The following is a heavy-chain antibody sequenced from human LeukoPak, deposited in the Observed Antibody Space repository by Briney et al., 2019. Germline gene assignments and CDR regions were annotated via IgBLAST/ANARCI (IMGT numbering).Heavy chain of an antibody. V-gene: IGHV3-23*01. CDR2: ISGSGDST. J-gene: IGHJ4*02. D-gene: IGHD3-16*02. Sequence: PGGSLRLSCAASGFTFNRYNMNWVRRAPGKGLEWVSAISGSGDSTYYADSVKGRFTISRDNSKNTLYLQMNSRRAEDTAVYYCAKRGAEVGVTVAPGDYWGQGTLVTVSS. CDR1: GFTFNRYN. CDR3: AKRGAEVGVTVAPGDY.